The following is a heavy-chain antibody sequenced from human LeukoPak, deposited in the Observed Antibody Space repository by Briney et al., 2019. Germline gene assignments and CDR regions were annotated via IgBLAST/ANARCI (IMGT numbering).Heavy chain of an antibody. D-gene: IGHD6-13*01. CDR1: GFTFRSYA. V-gene: IGHV3-23*01. J-gene: IGHJ6*02. Sequence: GGSLRLSCAASGFTFRSYAMSGVREAPGKGLEWGSASSGSGGSTYYADSVKGRFTISRDNSKNTLYLQMNSLRAEDTAVYYCAKDQQQLVPYYYYYYGMDVWGQGTTVTVSS. CDR3: AKDQQQLVPYYYYYYGMDV. CDR2: SSGSGGST.